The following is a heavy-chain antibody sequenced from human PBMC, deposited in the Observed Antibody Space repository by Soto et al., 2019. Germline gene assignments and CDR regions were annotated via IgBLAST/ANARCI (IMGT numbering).Heavy chain of an antibody. CDR2: INVYNGNT. Sequence: QVQLVQSGAEVKKPGASVKVSCKASGYTFASYAISWVRQAPGQGLEWMGWINVYNGNTNYAQKLQGRVTITTDTSTSTAYMELRSLRSDDTAVYYRAGDDPPLFDWGQGTLVTVSS. CDR1: GYTFASYA. CDR3: AGDDPPLFD. D-gene: IGHD3-10*02. J-gene: IGHJ4*02. V-gene: IGHV1-18*01.